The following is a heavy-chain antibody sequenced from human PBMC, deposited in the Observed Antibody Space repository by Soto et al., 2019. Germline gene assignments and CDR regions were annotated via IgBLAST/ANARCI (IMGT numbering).Heavy chain of an antibody. D-gene: IGHD5-12*01. Sequence: QVQLVQSGAEVKKPGSSVKVSCKASGSTFSNHIITWVRQAPGQGLEWMGRIIPILDITNYAQKSQGRVTITAEKSTTPAYMEVSSLSSEVAAVYYCARDSPIGSTLSGHDDIDSWGQGTLVTVSS. V-gene: IGHV1-69*08. CDR3: ARDSPIGSTLSGHDDIDS. CDR1: GSTFSNHI. J-gene: IGHJ4*02. CDR2: IIPILDIT.